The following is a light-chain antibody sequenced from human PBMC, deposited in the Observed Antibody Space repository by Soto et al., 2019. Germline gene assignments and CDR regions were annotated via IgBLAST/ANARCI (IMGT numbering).Light chain of an antibody. CDR1: HSVTTN. Sequence: ETVLTQSPATLSVSPGERATFSCKATHSVTTNLAWYQQKPGQVPRLLIYGASTRATGIPARFSGSGSGTEFTLSISSLQSEDFAIYHCQQYHSWPHTFGQGTKLEIK. V-gene: IGKV3-15*01. J-gene: IGKJ2*01. CDR2: GAS. CDR3: QQYHSWPHT.